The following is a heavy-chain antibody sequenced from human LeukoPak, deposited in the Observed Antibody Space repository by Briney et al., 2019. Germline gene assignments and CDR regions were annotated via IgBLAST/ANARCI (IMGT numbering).Heavy chain of an antibody. D-gene: IGHD6-13*01. Sequence: GGSLRLSCAASGFTFSSYAMSWVRQAPGKGLEWVSAISGSGGSTYYADSVKGRFTISRDNSKNTLYLQMNSLRAEDTAVHYCAKDPSMGYSSSYFDYWGQGTLVTVSS. J-gene: IGHJ4*02. CDR3: AKDPSMGYSSSYFDY. V-gene: IGHV3-23*01. CDR1: GFTFSSYA. CDR2: ISGSGGST.